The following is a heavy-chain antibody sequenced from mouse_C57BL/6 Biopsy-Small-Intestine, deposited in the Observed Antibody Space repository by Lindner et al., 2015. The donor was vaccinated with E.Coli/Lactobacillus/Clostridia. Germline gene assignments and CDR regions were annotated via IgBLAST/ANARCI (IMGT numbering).Heavy chain of an antibody. CDR3: ANRGRDYYAMDY. CDR1: GLTFSDYG. CDR2: ISSGSSTI. D-gene: IGHD3-3*01. V-gene: IGHV5-17*01. Sequence: VQLQESGGGLVKPGGSLKLSCAASGLTFSDYGMHWVRQAPEKGLEWVAYISSGSSTIYYADTVKGRFTISRDNAKNTLFLQMTSLRSGDTAMYYCANRGRDYYAMDYWGQGTSVTVSS. J-gene: IGHJ4*01.